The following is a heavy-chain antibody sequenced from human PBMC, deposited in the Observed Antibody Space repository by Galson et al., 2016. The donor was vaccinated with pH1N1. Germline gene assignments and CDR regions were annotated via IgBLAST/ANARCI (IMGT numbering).Heavy chain of an antibody. CDR3: ARGIFRHFGLDV. J-gene: IGHJ6*02. V-gene: IGHV1-2*02. D-gene: IGHD3-9*01. Sequence: SVKVSCKASGYIFTGNYMHWVRQAPGQGLEWIGWIKTSSGETHYAQKFQGRVTMITDTSLSTAYMELSALTSDDTAVYFCARGIFRHFGLDVWGQGTTVTVSS. CDR2: IKTSSGET. CDR1: GYIFTGNY.